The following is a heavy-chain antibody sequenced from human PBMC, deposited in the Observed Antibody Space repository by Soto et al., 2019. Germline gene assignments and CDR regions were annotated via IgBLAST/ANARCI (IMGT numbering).Heavy chain of an antibody. Sequence: ASVKVSCKVSGYTLTELSMHWVRQAPGKGLEWMGGFDPEDGETIYAQKFQGRVTMTEDTSTDTAYMELSSLRSGDTAVYYCATDPGAARPFDYWGQGTLVTVSS. CDR2: FDPEDGET. V-gene: IGHV1-24*01. J-gene: IGHJ4*02. D-gene: IGHD6-6*01. CDR3: ATDPGAARPFDY. CDR1: GYTLTELS.